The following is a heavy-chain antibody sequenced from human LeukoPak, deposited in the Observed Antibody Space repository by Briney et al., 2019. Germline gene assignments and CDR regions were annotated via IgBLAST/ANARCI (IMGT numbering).Heavy chain of an antibody. V-gene: IGHV4-59*08. D-gene: IGHD1-26*01. J-gene: IGHJ4*02. CDR2: ITYTGSA. Sequence: SETLSLTCTVSGGSIMTYYLSWIRQPPGKGMEWIGDITYTGSASYNPSLQSRVTISLDTSKNQFSLRLNSVTAADTAVYYCARWGGSTWYFDYWGQGTLVTVSS. CDR1: GGSIMTYY. CDR3: ARWGGSTWYFDY.